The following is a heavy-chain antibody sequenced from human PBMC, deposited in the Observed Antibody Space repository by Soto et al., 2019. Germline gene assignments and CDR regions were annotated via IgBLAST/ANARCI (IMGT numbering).Heavy chain of an antibody. V-gene: IGHV4-39*01. J-gene: IGHJ4*02. Sequence: QLQLQESGPGLVKPSETLSLTCTVSGGSISSSSYYWGWIRQPPGKGLEWIGSVYYSGGTYDNPSLKSRITLSVDRSKNQFALKLTSVTAADTAVYYCARLLYDSRGYYYFDYWGQGTLVTVSS. CDR1: GGSISSSSYY. D-gene: IGHD3-22*01. CDR2: VYYSGGT. CDR3: ARLLYDSRGYYYFDY.